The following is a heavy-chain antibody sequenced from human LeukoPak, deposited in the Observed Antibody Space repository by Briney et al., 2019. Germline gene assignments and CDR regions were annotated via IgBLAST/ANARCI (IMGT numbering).Heavy chain of an antibody. Sequence: PGGSLRLSCAASGFTFSSNFMSWVRQAPGKGLEWVSVIYSDENTHYADSVKGRFTISRDISKNTVYLQMDSLTVEDTAVYYCARDQVGYTYGTSWGQGTLVTVSS. J-gene: IGHJ5*02. CDR1: GFTFSSNF. V-gene: IGHV3-66*01. D-gene: IGHD5-18*01. CDR3: ARDQVGYTYGTS. CDR2: IYSDENT.